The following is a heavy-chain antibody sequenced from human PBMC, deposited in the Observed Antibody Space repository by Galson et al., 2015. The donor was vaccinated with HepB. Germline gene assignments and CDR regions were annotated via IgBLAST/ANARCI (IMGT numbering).Heavy chain of an antibody. D-gene: IGHD3-10*01. Sequence: SVKVSCKASGYTFSSYGISWLRQAPGQGLEWMGWISANNGNINYPQKFKGRVIMTTDTSTSTAYMELRSLSSVTAADTAIYYCARGSEDNYGSFDYWGQGTLVTVSS. CDR3: ARGSEDNYGSFDY. V-gene: IGHV1-18*01. CDR2: ISANNGNI. J-gene: IGHJ4*02. CDR1: GYTFSSYG.